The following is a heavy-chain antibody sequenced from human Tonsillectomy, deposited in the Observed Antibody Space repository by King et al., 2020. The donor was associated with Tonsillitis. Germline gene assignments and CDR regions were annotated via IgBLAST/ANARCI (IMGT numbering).Heavy chain of an antibody. J-gene: IGHJ4*02. CDR2: INHYSGGT. Sequence: QLVQSGAEVKKPGASVKVSCKASGYTCIGYYMHWVRQAPGQGLECMGWINHYSGGTNYEQKFQGRFTMTRETTISTAYMGLSRLGSDDTAVYYCARDHYYDSSGLFDYWGQGTLVTVSS. CDR3: ARDHYYDSSGLFDY. D-gene: IGHD3-22*01. CDR1: GYTCIGYY. V-gene: IGHV1-2*02.